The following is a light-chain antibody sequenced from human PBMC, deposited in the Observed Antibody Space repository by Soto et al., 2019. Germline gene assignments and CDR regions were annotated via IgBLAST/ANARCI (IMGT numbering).Light chain of an antibody. CDR1: QSVTSN. CDR3: QQYNTWPRT. J-gene: IGKJ1*01. V-gene: IGKV3D-15*01. CDR2: GAS. Sequence: EIVLTQSPATLSLSPGERATLSCRASQSVTSNYLAWYQQRPAQAPRLLIFGASNRATGIPDRFSGSGSGTDFTLIISSLQSEDFAIYFCQQYNTWPRTFGQGTKVDIK.